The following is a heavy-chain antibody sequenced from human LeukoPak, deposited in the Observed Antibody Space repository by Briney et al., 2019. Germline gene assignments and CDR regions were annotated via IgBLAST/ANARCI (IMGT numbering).Heavy chain of an antibody. CDR3: ARDVSAAATYGMDV. V-gene: IGHV3-53*01. CDR1: GFTVNSNY. Sequence: GGSLRLSCAASGFTVNSNYMSWDRQAPGKGLEWVSVIYSGGSTYYADSVKGRFTISRDNSKNTLYLQMNSLRAEDTAVYYCARDVSAAATYGMDVWGQGTMVTVSS. D-gene: IGHD6-13*01. J-gene: IGHJ6*02. CDR2: IYSGGST.